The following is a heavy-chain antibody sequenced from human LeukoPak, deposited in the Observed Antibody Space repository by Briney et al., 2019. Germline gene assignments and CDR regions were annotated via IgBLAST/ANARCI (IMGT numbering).Heavy chain of an antibody. D-gene: IGHD3-10*01. J-gene: IGHJ3*02. CDR2: INPSGGST. CDR1: GYTFTSYY. CDR3: ARVSLWFGELFRAFDI. Sequence: VASVKVSCKASGYTFTSYYMHWVRQAPGQGLEWMGIINPSGGSTSYAQKFQGRVTMTRDMSTSTVYMELSSLRSEDTAVYYCARVSLWFGELFRAFDIWGQGTMVTVSS. V-gene: IGHV1-46*01.